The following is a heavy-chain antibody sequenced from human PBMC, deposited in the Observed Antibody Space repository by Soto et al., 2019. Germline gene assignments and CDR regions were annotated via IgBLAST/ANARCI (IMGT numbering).Heavy chain of an antibody. D-gene: IGHD3-3*01. Sequence: GGSLRLSCAASGFTFSSYAMSWVRQAPGKGLEWVSSITGGGGSTYYADSVKGRFTISRDNSKNTLYLQMNSLRAEDTAVYYCAKGYRAEIFVPGLYFDYWGQGTLVTVSS. V-gene: IGHV3-23*01. CDR1: GFTFSSYA. J-gene: IGHJ4*02. CDR2: ITGGGGST. CDR3: AKGYRAEIFVPGLYFDY.